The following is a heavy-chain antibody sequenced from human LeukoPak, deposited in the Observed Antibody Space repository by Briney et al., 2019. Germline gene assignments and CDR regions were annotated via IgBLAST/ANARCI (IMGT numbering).Heavy chain of an antibody. D-gene: IGHD3-16*01. Sequence: GGSLRLSCAASGFTFSSYGMHWVRQAPGKGLEWVAVISYDGSNKYYADSVKGRFTISRDNSKNTLYLQMNSLRAEDTAVYYCAKDLDNASLGGYYYYGMDVWGQGTTVTVSS. CDR2: ISYDGSNK. V-gene: IGHV3-30*18. J-gene: IGHJ6*02. CDR3: AKDLDNASLGGYYYYGMDV. CDR1: GFTFSSYG.